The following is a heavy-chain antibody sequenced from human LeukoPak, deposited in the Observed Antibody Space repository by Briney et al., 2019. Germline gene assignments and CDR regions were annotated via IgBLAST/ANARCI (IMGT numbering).Heavy chain of an antibody. D-gene: IGHD5-18*01. CDR3: ARDLSGIAGYTYGRGIDY. CDR1: GFTFSSHW. CDR2: IKKDGSEK. J-gene: IGHJ4*02. Sequence: HLGGSLRLSCAASGFTFSSHWMSWVRQAPGKGLEWVANIKKDGSEKYYVDAVKGRFTISRDNAKTSLYLQMNSLRAEDTAVYYCARDLSGIAGYTYGRGIDYWGQGTLVTVSS. V-gene: IGHV3-7*01.